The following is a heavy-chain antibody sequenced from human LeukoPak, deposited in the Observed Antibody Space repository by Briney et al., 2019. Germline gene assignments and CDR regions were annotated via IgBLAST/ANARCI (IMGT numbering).Heavy chain of an antibody. J-gene: IGHJ6*03. D-gene: IGHD3-10*01. V-gene: IGHV3-64*01. CDR1: GFTFSSYA. Sequence: GGSLRLSCAASGFTFSSYAMHWVRQAPGKGLEYVSAISSNGGSTYYANSVKGRFTISRDNSKNTLYLQMGSLRAEDMAVYYCARGGGGEHYYYYYMDVWGKGTTVTISS. CDR2: ISSNGGST. CDR3: ARGGGGEHYYYYYMDV.